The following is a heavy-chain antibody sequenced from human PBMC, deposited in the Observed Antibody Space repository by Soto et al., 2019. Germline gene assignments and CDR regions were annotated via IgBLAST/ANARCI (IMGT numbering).Heavy chain of an antibody. V-gene: IGHV4-34*01. D-gene: IGHD2-15*01. Sequence: PSETLSLTCAVYGGSFSGYYWSWIRQPPGKGLEWIGEINHSGSTNYNPSLKSRVTISVDTSKNQFSLKLSSVTAADTAVYYCAREGSVVAATPFDYWGRGTLVTVSS. CDR2: INHSGST. J-gene: IGHJ4*02. CDR3: AREGSVVAATPFDY. CDR1: GGSFSGYY.